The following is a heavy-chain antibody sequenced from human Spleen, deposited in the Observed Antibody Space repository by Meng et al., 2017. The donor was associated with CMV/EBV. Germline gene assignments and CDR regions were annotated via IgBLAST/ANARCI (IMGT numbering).Heavy chain of an antibody. D-gene: IGHD1-1*01. CDR3: ARSTGAYPGGAIDI. CDR2: INPNTGVT. Sequence: ASVKVSCKASGYPFTGYFIHWVRQAPGQGLEWMAWINPNTGVTGYAQHLQGKVTMTRDTSISTVYMDVSTLRSDDTAVYYCARSTGAYPGGAIDIWGQGTMVTVSS. J-gene: IGHJ3*02. CDR1: GYPFTGYF. V-gene: IGHV1-2*02.